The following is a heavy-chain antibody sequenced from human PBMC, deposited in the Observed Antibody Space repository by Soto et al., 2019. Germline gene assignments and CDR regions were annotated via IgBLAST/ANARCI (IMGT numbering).Heavy chain of an antibody. Sequence: EVQLVESGGGLIQPGGSLKLSCAASGFTVGNNYMSWVRQAPGKGLEWVSLIYSTGTTKYADSVKGRFTVSRDNAKNTMYLQMKSLRAEETAVYYCAKDGRGSGSNYTRFVYWGQGTLVTVSS. CDR1: GFTVGNNY. J-gene: IGHJ4*02. D-gene: IGHD3-10*01. V-gene: IGHV3-53*01. CDR3: AKDGRGSGSNYTRFVY. CDR2: IYSTGTT.